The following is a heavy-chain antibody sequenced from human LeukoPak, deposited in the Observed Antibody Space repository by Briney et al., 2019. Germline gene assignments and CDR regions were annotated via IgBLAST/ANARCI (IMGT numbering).Heavy chain of an antibody. V-gene: IGHV3-66*01. CDR3: ATRPDGSDHPYFDY. J-gene: IGHJ4*02. CDR1: GLSVRNKY. Sequence: GGSLRLSCAASGLSVRNKYMGWVRQAPGKGLEWASVIYSGGSTYYADSVRGRFTISRDNSNNALYLQMNTLRVDDTAVYYCATRPDGSDHPYFDYWGQGTLGTVSS. D-gene: IGHD5-12*01. CDR2: IYSGGST.